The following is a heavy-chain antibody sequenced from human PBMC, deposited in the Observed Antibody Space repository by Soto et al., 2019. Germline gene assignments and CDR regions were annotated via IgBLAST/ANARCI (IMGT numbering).Heavy chain of an antibody. J-gene: IGHJ4*02. D-gene: IGHD5-18*01. CDR3: ARVQYTAMVTVPLFDY. CDR1: GFTFSDYY. CDR2: ISSSGSTI. V-gene: IGHV3-11*01. Sequence: GGSLRLSCAASGFTFSDYYMSWIRQAPGKGLEWVSYISSSGSTIYYADSVKGRFTISRDNAKNSLYLQMNSLRAEDTAVYYCARVQYTAMVTVPLFDYWGQGTLVTVSS.